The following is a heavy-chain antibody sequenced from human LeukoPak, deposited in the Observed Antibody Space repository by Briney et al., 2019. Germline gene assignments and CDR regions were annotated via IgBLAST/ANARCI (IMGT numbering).Heavy chain of an antibody. CDR2: IYYSGST. CDR3: ARTPTESLWFDP. J-gene: IGHJ5*02. D-gene: IGHD1-26*01. CDR1: GGSISSYY. Sequence: PSQTLSLTCTVSGGSISSYYWSWIRQPPGKGLEWIGYIYYSGSTNYNPSLKSRVTISVDTSKNQFSLKLSSVTAADTAVYYCARTPTESLWFDPWGQGTLVTVSS. V-gene: IGHV4-59*01.